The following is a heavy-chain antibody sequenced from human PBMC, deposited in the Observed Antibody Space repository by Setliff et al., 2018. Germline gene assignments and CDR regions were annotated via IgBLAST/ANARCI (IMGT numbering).Heavy chain of an antibody. D-gene: IGHD3-10*01. Sequence: SETLSLTCTVSGGSISSYYWSWIRQPPWKGLEWIGYIYTSGSTNYNPSLKSRVTISLDTSKNQFSLKLSSVTAADTAVYYCVRSLGSGSYYNSRPFYSDYWGQGTLVTVSS. J-gene: IGHJ4*02. V-gene: IGHV4-4*08. CDR2: IYTSGST. CDR3: VRSLGSGSYYNSRPFYSDY. CDR1: GGSISSYY.